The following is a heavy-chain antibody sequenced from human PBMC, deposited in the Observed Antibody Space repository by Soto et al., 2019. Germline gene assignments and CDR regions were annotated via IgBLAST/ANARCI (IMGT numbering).Heavy chain of an antibody. J-gene: IGHJ6*02. CDR2: IDPSDSYT. Sequence: EESLKISCKGSGYSFTSYWISWVRQMPGKGLEWMGRIDPSDSYTNDSPSFQGHVTISADKSISTAYLQWSSLKASDTAMYYCARQVDTAMGTRNGMDVWGQGTTVTVSS. CDR3: ARQVDTAMGTRNGMDV. D-gene: IGHD5-18*01. V-gene: IGHV5-10-1*01. CDR1: GYSFTSYW.